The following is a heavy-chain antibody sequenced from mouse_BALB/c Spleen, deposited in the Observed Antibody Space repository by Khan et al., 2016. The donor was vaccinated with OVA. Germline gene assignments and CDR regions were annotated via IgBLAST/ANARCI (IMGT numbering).Heavy chain of an antibody. CDR3: GRMARK. J-gene: IGHJ1*03. Sequence: VQLKQSGAELVKPGATVKLSCTASGFTITDTYMHWLKQWHAQSLEWIGGISTSNGNTKYNPTFKGKATITADTSSNTAYLQLSRLTSEDTAVYCCGRMARKWGKGTTVTVSS. CDR2: ISTSNGNT. V-gene: IGHV14-3*02. CDR1: GFTITDTY.